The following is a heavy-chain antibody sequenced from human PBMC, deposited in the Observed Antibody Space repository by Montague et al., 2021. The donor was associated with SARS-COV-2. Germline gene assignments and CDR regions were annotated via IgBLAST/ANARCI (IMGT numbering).Heavy chain of an antibody. J-gene: IGHJ4*02. Sequence: CAISGDSVSSHTAAWNWIRQSPSRGLEWLGRTYYRSKWYYDYAVSVKSRMTISPDTSKNQFSLQLSSVTPEDRAVYYCARGPRYSLSWSFDYWGQGTLVTVSS. D-gene: IGHD6-13*01. CDR1: GDSVSSHTAA. V-gene: IGHV6-1*01. CDR3: ARGPRYSLSWSFDY. CDR2: TYYRSKWYY.